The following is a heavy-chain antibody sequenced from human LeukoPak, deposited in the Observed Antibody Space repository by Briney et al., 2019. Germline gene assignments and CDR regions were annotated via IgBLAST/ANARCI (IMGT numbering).Heavy chain of an antibody. V-gene: IGHV3-21*01. CDR3: ARDSVTMVRGVHPDY. D-gene: IGHD3-10*01. Sequence: GGSLRLSCAASGFTFSSYSMNWVRQAPGKGLEGFSSFSSSSSYIYYADSVKGGFTISRDDAKNSLYLQMNSLRAEDTAVYYCARDSVTMVRGVHPDYWGQGTLVTVSA. CDR2: FSSSSSYI. CDR1: GFTFSSYS. J-gene: IGHJ4*02.